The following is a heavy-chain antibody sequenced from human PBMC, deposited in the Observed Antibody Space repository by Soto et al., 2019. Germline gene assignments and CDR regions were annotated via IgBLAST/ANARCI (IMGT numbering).Heavy chain of an antibody. CDR1: GFTFSSYA. Sequence: EVQLLESGGGLVQPGGSLRLSCAASGFTFSSYAMSWVRQAPGKGLEWVSTISGGGGSTYYADSVKGRFTISRDNSKNTLYLQMNSRRAEDTAVYYCAKDPQSSGWSYNWFDPWGQGTLVTVSS. D-gene: IGHD6-19*01. CDR2: ISGGGGST. CDR3: AKDPQSSGWSYNWFDP. J-gene: IGHJ5*02. V-gene: IGHV3-23*01.